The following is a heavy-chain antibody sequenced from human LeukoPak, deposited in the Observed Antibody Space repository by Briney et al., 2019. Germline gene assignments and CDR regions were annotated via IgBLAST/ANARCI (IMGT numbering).Heavy chain of an antibody. CDR3: ARALWVGGYFDY. V-gene: IGHV3-30*04. J-gene: IGHJ4*02. CDR1: GLTLRSSA. CDR2: LSYDGSTE. D-gene: IGHD3-10*01. Sequence: GRSLRLSCAASGLTLRSSAMHWVRQAPGKGLQWVALLSYDGSTEYHADSVEGRFTISRDTSKNTLYLQMNSLRAEDTAVYYCARALWVGGYFDYWGQGTRVTVSS.